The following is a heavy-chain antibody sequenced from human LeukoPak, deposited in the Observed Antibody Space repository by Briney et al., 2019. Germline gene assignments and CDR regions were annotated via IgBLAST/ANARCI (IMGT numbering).Heavy chain of an antibody. CDR3: ARDEKCSCWCCFYGKDV. J-gene: IGHJ6*02. V-gene: IGHV1-46*01. CDR1: GYTFTSYY. CDR2: INPSGGST. Sequence: GASVKVSCKASGYTFTSYYMHWVRQAPGQGLEWMGIINPSGGSTSYAQKFQGRVTMTRDTSTSTVYMELSSLRSEDTAVYYCARDEKCSCWCCFYGKDVRGQGTTVTVSS. D-gene: IGHD2-15*01.